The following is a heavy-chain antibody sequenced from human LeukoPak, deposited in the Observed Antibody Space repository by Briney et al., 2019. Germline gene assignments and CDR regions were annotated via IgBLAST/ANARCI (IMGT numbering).Heavy chain of an antibody. CDR1: GYSLTSYW. CDR2: IYPGDSDT. J-gene: IGHJ4*02. Sequence: ASVKVSCKGSGYSLTSYWIGWVRQMPGKGLEWMGIIYPGDSDTRYSPSFQGQVTISADKSISTAYLQWSSLKASDTAMYYCARRIDYGDYYYLDYWGQGTLVTVSS. CDR3: ARRIDYGDYYYLDY. V-gene: IGHV5-51*01. D-gene: IGHD4-17*01.